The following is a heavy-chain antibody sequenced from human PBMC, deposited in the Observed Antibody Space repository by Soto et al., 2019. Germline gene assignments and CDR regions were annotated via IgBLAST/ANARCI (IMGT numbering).Heavy chain of an antibody. V-gene: IGHV1-69*12. CDR2: IIPIFGTA. CDR1: GGTFSSYA. J-gene: IGHJ5*02. D-gene: IGHD2-21*02. CDR3: ARKTVEAVGTGSFDP. Sequence: QVQLVQSGAEVKKPGSSVKVSCKASGGTFSSYAISWVRQAPGQGLEWMGGIIPIFGTANYAQKFQGRVTITADETTNTAYMELNNLRYEDTAVYYCARKTVEAVGTGSFDPLGQGTLVTVSS.